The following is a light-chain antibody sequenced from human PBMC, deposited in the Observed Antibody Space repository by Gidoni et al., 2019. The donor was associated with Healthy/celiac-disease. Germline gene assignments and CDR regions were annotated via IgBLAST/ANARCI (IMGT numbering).Light chain of an antibody. J-gene: IGKJ2*01. CDR3: QQYDNLLMYT. Sequence: DIQMTQSPSSLSASVGDRVTITCQASQDISNYLNWYQQKPGKAPKLLIYDASNLETGVPSRFSGSESETDFTFTISSLQPEDIATYYCQQYDNLLMYTFGQGTKLEIK. CDR2: DAS. V-gene: IGKV1-33*01. CDR1: QDISNY.